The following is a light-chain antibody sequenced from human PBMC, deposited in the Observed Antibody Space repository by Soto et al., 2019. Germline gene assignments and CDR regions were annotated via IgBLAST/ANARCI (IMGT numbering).Light chain of an antibody. CDR2: DAS. CDR3: QQANSFPLT. Sequence: DRVTIDCRASQSISSWLAWYQQKPGKAPKLLIYDASSLESGVPSRFSGSGSGTDSTLTLSSLPPEAFATPYCQQANSFPLTFGGGTNVDI. J-gene: IGKJ4*01. V-gene: IGKV1-12*01. CDR1: QSISSW.